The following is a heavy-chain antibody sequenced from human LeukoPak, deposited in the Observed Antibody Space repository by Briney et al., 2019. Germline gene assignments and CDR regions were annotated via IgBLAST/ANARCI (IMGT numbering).Heavy chain of an antibody. V-gene: IGHV5-51*01. Sequence: GESLQISCKGSGSRFTSDWIGWVRQLPGKGLEWMGIIYPGDSDTRYSPSLQGQVNISADKSISTAYLQWSSLKASHTAMYYCASPSSSSSSGPFDYWGQGTLVTVSS. J-gene: IGHJ4*02. CDR1: GSRFTSDW. D-gene: IGHD6-6*01. CDR3: ASPSSSSSSGPFDY. CDR2: IYPGDSDT.